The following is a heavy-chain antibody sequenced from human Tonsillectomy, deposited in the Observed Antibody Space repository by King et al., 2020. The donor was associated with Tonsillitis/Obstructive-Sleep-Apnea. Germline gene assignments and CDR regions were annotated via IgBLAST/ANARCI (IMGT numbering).Heavy chain of an antibody. D-gene: IGHD1-26*01. CDR3: AKTTYRGTYYDY. CDR2: ISGSGRTT. J-gene: IGHJ4*02. V-gene: IGHV3-23*04. CDR1: GFTFTSYV. Sequence: VQLVESGGGLVQPGGSLRLSCAASGFTFTSYVMSWVRQAPGTGLEWVSGISGSGRTTYYTDSVKVRFTISRDNSKNTLYLQMNSLRADDTAVYYCAKTTYRGTYYDYWGQGTLVTVSS.